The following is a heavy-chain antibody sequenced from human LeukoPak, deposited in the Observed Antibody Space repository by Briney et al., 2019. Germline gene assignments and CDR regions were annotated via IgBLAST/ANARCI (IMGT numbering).Heavy chain of an antibody. CDR3: ARVVAVAGKAFDI. CDR2: SSSSSSYI. V-gene: IGHV3-21*01. J-gene: IGHJ3*02. D-gene: IGHD6-19*01. CDR1: GFTFSSYS. Sequence: PGGSLRLSCAASGFTFSSYSMNWVRQAPGKGLEWVSSSSSSSSYIYYADSVRGRFTISRDNAKNSLYLRMNSLRAEDTAVYYCARVVAVAGKAFDIWGQGTMVTVSS.